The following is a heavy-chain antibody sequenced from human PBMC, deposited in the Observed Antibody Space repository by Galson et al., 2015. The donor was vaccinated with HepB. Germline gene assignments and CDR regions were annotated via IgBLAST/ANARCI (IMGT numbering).Heavy chain of an antibody. J-gene: IGHJ4*02. D-gene: IGHD6-6*01. CDR1: GYTFSGYD. CDR3: VRGLAPEY. CDR2: MNPRSDYT. V-gene: IGHV1-8*01. Sequence: SVKVSCKASGYTFSGYDMMWVRQATGQGLEWMGWMNPRSDYTGYAEKFQGRVIMTGDSSISTAYMELTSLTLEDTGVYYCVRGLAPEYWGQRTLVTVSS.